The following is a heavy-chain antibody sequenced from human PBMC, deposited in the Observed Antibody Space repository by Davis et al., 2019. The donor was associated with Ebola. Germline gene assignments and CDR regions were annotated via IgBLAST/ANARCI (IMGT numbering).Heavy chain of an antibody. V-gene: IGHV3-23*01. CDR3: AKDSSSWYVWVLDY. Sequence: GGSLRLSCAASGLIFNNYWMSWVRQAPGKGLEWVSAISGSGGSTYYADSVKGRFTISRDNSKNTLYLQMNSLRAEDTAVYYCAKDSSSWYVWVLDYWGQGTLVTVSS. CDR1: GLIFNNYW. J-gene: IGHJ4*02. CDR2: ISGSGGST. D-gene: IGHD6-13*01.